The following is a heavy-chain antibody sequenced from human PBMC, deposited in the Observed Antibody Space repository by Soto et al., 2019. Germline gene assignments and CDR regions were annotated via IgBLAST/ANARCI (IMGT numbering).Heavy chain of an antibody. V-gene: IGHV3-21*01. CDR3: ARNTIFGVVISWFDP. J-gene: IGHJ5*02. CDR2: ISSSSSYI. D-gene: IGHD3-3*01. Sequence: EVQLVESGGGLVKPGGSLRLSCAASGFTFSSYSMNWVRQAPGKGLEWVSSISSSSSYIYYADSVKGRFTISRDNAKNSLYLQMNSLRAEDTAVYYCARNTIFGVVISWFDPWGQGTLVTASS. CDR1: GFTFSSYS.